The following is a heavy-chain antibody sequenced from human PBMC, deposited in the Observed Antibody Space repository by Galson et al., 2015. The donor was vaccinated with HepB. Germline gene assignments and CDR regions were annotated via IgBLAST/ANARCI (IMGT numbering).Heavy chain of an antibody. J-gene: IGHJ5*02. CDR3: ASILEWAWLARFNWFGP. D-gene: IGHD3-3*01. Sequence: SETLSLTCSVSGDSISSSSYYWGWIRQAPGKGLEWIGNIYHSGNSYYNPSLKSRLTISLDTSRNQFSLKLSSVTAADTALYYCASILEWAWLARFNWFGPWGQGILVTVSS. CDR1: GDSISSSSYY. CDR2: IYHSGNS. V-gene: IGHV4-39*07.